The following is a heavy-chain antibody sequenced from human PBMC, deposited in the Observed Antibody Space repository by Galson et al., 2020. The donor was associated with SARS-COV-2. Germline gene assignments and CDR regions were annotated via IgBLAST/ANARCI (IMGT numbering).Heavy chain of an antibody. D-gene: IGHD6-19*01. CDR2: NSDYGKYT. V-gene: IGHV3-23*01. CDR3: SRAISRVAVAGIDY. CDR1: GFTFTDSA. J-gene: IGHJ4*02. Sequence: GESLKISCSASGFTFTDSAMTWVRQAPGKGLEWVSSNSDYGKYTYYADSVKGRFTVSRDNSKRSIFLQMNSLRAEDTAVYYCSRAISRVAVAGIDYWGQGTLVTVSA.